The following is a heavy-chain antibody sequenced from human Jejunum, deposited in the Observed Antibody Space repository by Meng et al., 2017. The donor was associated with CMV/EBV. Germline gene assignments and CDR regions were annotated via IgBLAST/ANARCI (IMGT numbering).Heavy chain of an antibody. Sequence: FSSYAITWVRQAPGRGPEWMGVIIPVLDIVNYAQNFQGRVTITADKSTTTAYMDLSGLRSEDTAVYYCARDLHDYSNQGSPHYGLDVWGQGTTVTVSS. CDR1: FSSYA. CDR2: IIPVLDIV. CDR3: ARDLHDYSNQGSPHYGLDV. J-gene: IGHJ6*02. V-gene: IGHV1-69*10. D-gene: IGHD4-11*01.